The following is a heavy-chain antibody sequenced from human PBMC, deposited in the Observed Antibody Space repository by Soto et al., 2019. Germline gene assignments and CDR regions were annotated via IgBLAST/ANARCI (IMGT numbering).Heavy chain of an antibody. Sequence: QVQLVESGGGVVQPGKSLRVSCEGPGFSFRSHAIHWVRQPPGKGLEWVTLISYNGGVKSYADSVKGRFTISRDNSKNTVHLQMNSLTPEDTAVYYCAKITSSGAFDVWGQGTLVIVSS. CDR1: GFSFRSHA. V-gene: IGHV3-30-3*02. CDR2: ISYNGGVK. J-gene: IGHJ3*01. CDR3: AKITSSGAFDV.